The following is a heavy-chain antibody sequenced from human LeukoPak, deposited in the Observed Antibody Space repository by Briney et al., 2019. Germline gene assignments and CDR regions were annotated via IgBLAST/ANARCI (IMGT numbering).Heavy chain of an antibody. Sequence: PSETLSLTCSVSGASISGSDYSWAWIRQPPGKGLEWIGTIDDSGSTYYNPSLKSRLTMPVDTSKNQFPLNLNSVNAADTALYYCARNVVSLNSNGFYYFDYWGQGSLLIVSS. CDR2: IDDSGST. CDR3: ARNVVSLNSNGFYYFDY. CDR1: GASISGSDYS. V-gene: IGHV4-39*01. J-gene: IGHJ4*02. D-gene: IGHD6-19*01.